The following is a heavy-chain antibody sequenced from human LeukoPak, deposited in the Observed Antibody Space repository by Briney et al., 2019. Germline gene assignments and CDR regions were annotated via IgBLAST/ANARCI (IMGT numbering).Heavy chain of an antibody. J-gene: IGHJ3*02. D-gene: IGHD3-22*01. CDR1: GASMRSETHY. V-gene: IGHV4-30-4*08. CDR2: IYYTAGA. Sequence: SETLSLTCNVSGASMRSETHYWSWLRQHPGTGPEWIAYIYYTAGAYYNPSLESRVSISLDASENQFSLKLSSVTAADTAVYYCARAPSMIVVGYAFDIWGQGTVVTVSS. CDR3: ARAPSMIVVGYAFDI.